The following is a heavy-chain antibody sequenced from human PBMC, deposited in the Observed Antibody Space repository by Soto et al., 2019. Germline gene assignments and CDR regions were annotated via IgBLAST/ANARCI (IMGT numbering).Heavy chain of an antibody. Sequence: PSETLSLTCTVSGDSITSNSYFWAWIRQPPGKGLQWIGSIYYSGTTYSNPSLQSRVTISVDRSKNQFSLKLSSVTAADTAVYYCARHFSVDYFDYWGQGALVTVSS. J-gene: IGHJ4*02. CDR1: GDSITSNSYF. CDR2: IYYSGTT. V-gene: IGHV4-39*01. CDR3: ARHFSVDYFDY.